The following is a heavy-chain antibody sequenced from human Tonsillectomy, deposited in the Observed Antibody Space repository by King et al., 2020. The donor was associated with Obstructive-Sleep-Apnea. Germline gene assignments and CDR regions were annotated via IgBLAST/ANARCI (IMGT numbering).Heavy chain of an antibody. D-gene: IGHD3-22*01. CDR2: ISSSGGST. CDR1: GFIFSSHA. Sequence: VQLVESGGGLVQPGGSLRLSCAASGFIFSSHAMSWVRQAPGKGLEWVSAISSSGGSTYYADSVKGRFTISRDNSKNTLDLQMNSLRADDTAVYYCARTFHDSSGYSFDPWGQGTLVTISS. V-gene: IGHV3-23*04. J-gene: IGHJ5*02. CDR3: ARTFHDSSGYSFDP.